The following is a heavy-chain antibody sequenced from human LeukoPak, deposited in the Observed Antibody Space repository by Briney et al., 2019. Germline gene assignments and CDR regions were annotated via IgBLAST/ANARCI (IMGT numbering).Heavy chain of an antibody. CDR3: ATWSGYDLSLDAFDI. CDR2: INTNTGNP. J-gene: IGHJ3*02. CDR1: GYIFTGYY. V-gene: IGHV7-4-1*02. Sequence: ASVKVSCKASGYIFTGYYMHWVRQAPGQGLEWMGWINTNTGNPTYAQGFTGRFVFSLDTSVSTAYLQISSLKAEDTAVYYCATWSGYDLSLDAFDIWGQGTMVTVSS. D-gene: IGHD5-12*01.